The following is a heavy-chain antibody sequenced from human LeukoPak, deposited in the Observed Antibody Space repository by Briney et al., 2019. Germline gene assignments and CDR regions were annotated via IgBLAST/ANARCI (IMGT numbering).Heavy chain of an antibody. Sequence: PGGSLRLSCAASGFTFSSYSMNWVRQAPGKGLEWVSYISSSSSTIYYADSVKGRFTISRDNAKNSLYLQMNNLRAEDTAVYYCASFSLTRTYDSSGYFAFDIWGQGTMVTVSS. CDR1: GFTFSSYS. J-gene: IGHJ3*02. D-gene: IGHD3-22*01. CDR3: ASFSLTRTYDSSGYFAFDI. V-gene: IGHV3-48*01. CDR2: ISSSSSTI.